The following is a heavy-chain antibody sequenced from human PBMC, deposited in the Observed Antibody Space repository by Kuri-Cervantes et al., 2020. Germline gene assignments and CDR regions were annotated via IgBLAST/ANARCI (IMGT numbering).Heavy chain of an antibody. V-gene: IGHV1-45*02. CDR2: ITPFNGNT. J-gene: IGHJ4*02. Sequence: SVKVSCKASGYIFTGYYMHWVRQAPGQALEWMGWITPFNGNTNYAQKFQDRATITRDRSMSTAYMELSSLRSEDTAVYYCASLSRGYSLGYWGQGTLVTVSS. D-gene: IGHD5-18*01. CDR1: GYIFTGYY. CDR3: ASLSRGYSLGY.